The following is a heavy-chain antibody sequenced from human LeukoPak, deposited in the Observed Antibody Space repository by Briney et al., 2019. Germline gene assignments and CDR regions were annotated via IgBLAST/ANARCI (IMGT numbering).Heavy chain of an antibody. V-gene: IGHV3-53*01. CDR1: GFTVSSNY. CDR2: IYSGGST. J-gene: IGHJ6*03. Sequence: PGGSLRLSCAASGFTVSSNYMSWVRQAPGKGLEWVSVIYSGGSTYYADSVKGRFTISRDNSKNTLYLQMNSLRAEDTAVHYCARDTEGSVDYYYMDVWGKATTVTVSS. CDR3: ARDTEGSVDYYYMDV.